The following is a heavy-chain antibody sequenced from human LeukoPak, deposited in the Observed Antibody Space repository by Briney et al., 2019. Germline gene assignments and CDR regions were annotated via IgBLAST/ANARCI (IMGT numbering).Heavy chain of an antibody. V-gene: IGHV1-18*01. CDR3: ARARGEYSSSLDYYYYGMGV. Sequence: ASVKVSCKASGYTFTSYGISWVRQAPGQGLEWMGWVSAYNGNTNYAQKLQGRVTMTTDTSTSTAYMELRSLRSDDTAVYYCARARGEYSSSLDYYYYGMGVWGQGTTVTVSS. D-gene: IGHD6-13*01. CDR1: GYTFTSYG. J-gene: IGHJ6*02. CDR2: VSAYNGNT.